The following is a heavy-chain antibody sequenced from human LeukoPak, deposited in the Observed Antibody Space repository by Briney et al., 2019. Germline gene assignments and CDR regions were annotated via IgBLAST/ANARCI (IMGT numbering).Heavy chain of an antibody. J-gene: IGHJ3*02. V-gene: IGHV3-20*04. CDR2: INWNGGST. Sequence: GGSLRLSCAASGFTFDDYGMSWVRQAPGKGLEWVSGINWNGGSTGYADSVEGRFTISRDNAKNSLYLQMNSLRAEDTALYYCARDWQYYYDSSGYWATDDAFDIWGQGTMVTVSS. CDR3: ARDWQYYYDSSGYWATDDAFDI. CDR1: GFTFDDYG. D-gene: IGHD3-22*01.